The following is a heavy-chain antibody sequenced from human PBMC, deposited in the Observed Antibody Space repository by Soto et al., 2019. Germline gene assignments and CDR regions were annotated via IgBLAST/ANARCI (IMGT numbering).Heavy chain of an antibody. CDR3: AKGGDYARIFAMDV. CDR2: ISYDGSTE. V-gene: IGHV3-30*18. J-gene: IGHJ6*02. CDR1: GFTFSSYG. Sequence: QVQLVESGGGVVQPGRSLRLSCAASGFTFSSYGMHWVRQAPGKGLEWVAFISYDGSTEYYADSVKGRFAISRDNSKNTLYLQMNGLRGEDTAVYFCAKGGDYARIFAMDVWGQGTTVTVSS. D-gene: IGHD4-17*01.